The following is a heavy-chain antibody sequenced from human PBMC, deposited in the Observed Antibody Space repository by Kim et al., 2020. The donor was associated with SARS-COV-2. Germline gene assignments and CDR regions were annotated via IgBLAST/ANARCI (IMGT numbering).Heavy chain of an antibody. V-gene: IGHV3-30*01. Sequence: ESRKGRFTLSRDNSKNTLYLQMNSLRAEDTAVYYCARDNTPRDGYEYFDYWGQGTLVTVSS. CDR3: ARDNTPRDGYEYFDY. D-gene: IGHD5-12*01. J-gene: IGHJ4*02.